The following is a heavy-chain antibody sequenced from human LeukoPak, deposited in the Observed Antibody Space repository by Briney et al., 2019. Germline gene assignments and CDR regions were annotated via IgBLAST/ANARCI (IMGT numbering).Heavy chain of an antibody. CDR2: VHYSGST. D-gene: IGHD6-19*01. CDR3: ARDPRSSSGWDDYYYYGMDV. V-gene: IGHV4-59*12. CDR1: GVSIFSYY. Sequence: PSETLSLTCSVSGVSIFSYYWNWIRQPPGKGLEWIGYVHYSGSTNYNPSLKSRVTMSVDTSKNQFSLKLSSVTAADTAVYYCARDPRSSSGWDDYYYYGMDVWGQGTTVTVSS. J-gene: IGHJ6*02.